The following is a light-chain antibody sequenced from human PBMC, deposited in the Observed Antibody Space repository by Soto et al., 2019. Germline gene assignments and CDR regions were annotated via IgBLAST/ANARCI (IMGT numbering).Light chain of an antibody. V-gene: IGLV2-14*01. CDR3: SSYTSSSTLYV. Sequence: ALAQPASVSGSPGQSITISCTGTSSDVGGYNYVSWYQQHPGKAPKLMIYEVSNRPSGVSNRFSGSKSGNTASLTISGLQAEDEADYYCSSYTSSSTLYVFGTGTKVTVL. J-gene: IGLJ1*01. CDR2: EVS. CDR1: SSDVGGYNY.